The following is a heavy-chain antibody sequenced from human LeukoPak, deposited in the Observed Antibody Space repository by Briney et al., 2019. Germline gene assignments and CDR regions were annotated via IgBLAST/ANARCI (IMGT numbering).Heavy chain of an antibody. D-gene: IGHD6-6*01. J-gene: IGHJ4*02. V-gene: IGHV1-46*01. Sequence: ASVKVSCTASGYTFTTYYIHWVRQAPGQGLEWMGIINPSGGSATYAQKFQGRVTMTRDTSTSTVYMELSSLRSEDTAVYYCARDSSLSSFDYWGQGTLVTVSS. CDR1: GYTFTTYY. CDR3: ARDSSLSSFDY. CDR2: INPSGGSA.